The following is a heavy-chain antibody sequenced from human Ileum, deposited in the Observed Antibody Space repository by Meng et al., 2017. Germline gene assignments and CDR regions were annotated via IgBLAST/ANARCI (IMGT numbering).Heavy chain of an antibody. Sequence: QVQLQESGPGLVKPSETLSLTCSVSGGSITNSHLIWIRQSPGKGLEWLGKSHKTGGSNDNPSLSSRLTIWMDTSNNQFSLELTSLTAADTALYYCAIGWGWTADHWGQGILVTVSS. CDR1: GGSITNSH. D-gene: IGHD3-10*01. CDR2: SHKTGGS. CDR3: AIGWGWTADH. V-gene: IGHV4-59*03. J-gene: IGHJ5*02.